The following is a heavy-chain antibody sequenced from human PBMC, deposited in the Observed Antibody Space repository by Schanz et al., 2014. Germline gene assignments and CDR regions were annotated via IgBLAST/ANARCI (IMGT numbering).Heavy chain of an antibody. Sequence: EVQLVESGGGLVKPGRSLRLSCAAYGFTLSSYAMHWVRQAPGKGLEWVSYISGTTTYTNYADSVKGRFTISRDNAKNSLYLQMNSLRAEDTSVYFCARDSRPNYDFLTAYYSIDYWGQGTLXTVSS. D-gene: IGHD3-9*01. CDR2: ISGTTTYT. J-gene: IGHJ4*02. V-gene: IGHV3-21*05. CDR3: ARDSRPNYDFLTAYYSIDY. CDR1: GFTLSSYA.